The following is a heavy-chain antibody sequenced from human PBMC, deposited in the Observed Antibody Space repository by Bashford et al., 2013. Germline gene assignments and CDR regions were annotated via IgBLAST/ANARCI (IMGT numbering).Heavy chain of an antibody. CDR1: SGSISSNY. J-gene: IGHJ4*02. V-gene: IGHV4-39*01. CDR3: ARSRHNSGGPFDY. CDR2: IHYSGST. D-gene: IGHD5-12*01. Sequence: SETLSLTCAVSSGSISSNYWGWIRQPPGKGLEYIGSIHYSGSTYYSPSLLSRVTISVDTSKGQFSLKVNSVTAADTAVYYCARSRHNSGGPFDYWGQGTLVTVSS.